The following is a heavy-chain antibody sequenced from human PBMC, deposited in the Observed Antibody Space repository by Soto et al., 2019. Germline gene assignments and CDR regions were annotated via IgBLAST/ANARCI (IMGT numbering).Heavy chain of an antibody. CDR2: ISSSSSYI. CDR3: AIEPSGQTPAVAGTGDAFDI. J-gene: IGHJ3*02. D-gene: IGHD6-19*01. V-gene: IGHV3-21*01. Sequence: GGSLRLSCAASGFTFSSYSMNWVRQAPGKGLEWVSPISSSSSYIYYADSVKGRFTISRDNAKNSLYLQMNSLRAEDTAVYYCAIEPSGQTPAVAGTGDAFDIWGQGTMVTVSS. CDR1: GFTFSSYS.